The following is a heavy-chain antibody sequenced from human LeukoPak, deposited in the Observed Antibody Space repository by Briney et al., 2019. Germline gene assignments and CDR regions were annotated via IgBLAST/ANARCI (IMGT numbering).Heavy chain of an antibody. D-gene: IGHD4-17*01. CDR2: IYYSGST. CDR1: GGSISSGGYY. Sequence: SETLSLTCTVSGGSISSGGYYWSWIRQHPGKGLEWIGYIYYSGSTYYNPSLKSRVTISVDTSKNQFSLKLSSVTAADTAAYYCARGTRGDYDYYFDYWGQGTLVTVSS. V-gene: IGHV4-31*03. J-gene: IGHJ4*02. CDR3: ARGTRGDYDYYFDY.